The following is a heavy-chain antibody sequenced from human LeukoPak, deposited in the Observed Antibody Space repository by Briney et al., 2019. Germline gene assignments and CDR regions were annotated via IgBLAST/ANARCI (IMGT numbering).Heavy chain of an antibody. V-gene: IGHV4-39*01. CDR2: IYYSGST. D-gene: IGHD3-16*02. Sequence: SETLSLTCTVSGGSISSSSYYWGWIRQPPGKGLEWIGSIYYSGSTYYNPSLKSRVTISVDMSKNQFSLKLSSVTAADTAVYYCARRAMITFGGVIVSFRDYWGQGTLVTVSS. CDR1: GGSISSSSYY. J-gene: IGHJ4*02. CDR3: ARRAMITFGGVIVSFRDY.